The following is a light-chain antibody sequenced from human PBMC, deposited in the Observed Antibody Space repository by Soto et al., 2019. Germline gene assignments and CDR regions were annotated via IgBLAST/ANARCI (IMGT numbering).Light chain of an antibody. Sequence: EIVLTQSPATLSLSPGERATLSCRASQSVSSDYLAWYQQKPGQAPRLLIYGASSRDTGIPDRFSGSGSGTDFTLTISGLEPEDFALYYCQQYGDSPLTFGGGTKVEIK. CDR3: QQYGDSPLT. CDR1: QSVSSDY. J-gene: IGKJ4*01. V-gene: IGKV3-20*01. CDR2: GAS.